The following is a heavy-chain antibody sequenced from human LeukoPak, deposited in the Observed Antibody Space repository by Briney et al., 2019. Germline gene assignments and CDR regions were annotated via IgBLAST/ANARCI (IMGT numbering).Heavy chain of an antibody. V-gene: IGHV3-23*01. CDR1: GFTFSSYA. Sequence: GGSLGLSCAASGFTFSSYAMSWVRQAPGKGLEWVSAISGSGGSTYYADSVKGRFTISRDNSKNTLYLQMNSLRAEDTAVYYCAKRDRGVVPAAFYYYGMDVWGQGTTVTVSS. CDR3: AKRDRGVVPAAFYYYGMDV. CDR2: ISGSGGST. D-gene: IGHD2-2*01. J-gene: IGHJ6*02.